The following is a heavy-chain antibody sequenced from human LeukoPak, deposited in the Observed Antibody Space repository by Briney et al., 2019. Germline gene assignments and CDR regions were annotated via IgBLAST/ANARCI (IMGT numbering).Heavy chain of an antibody. Sequence: ASVKVSCKASGYSFTSNYIHWVRQAPGQGLEWMGMIYPRDGSTNYAQKFQGRVTITADESTSTAYMELSSLRSEDTAVYYCARDTEITMVRGANFDYWGQGTLVTVSS. CDR1: GYSFTSNY. CDR3: ARDTEITMVRGANFDY. D-gene: IGHD3-10*01. V-gene: IGHV1-46*01. J-gene: IGHJ4*02. CDR2: IYPRDGST.